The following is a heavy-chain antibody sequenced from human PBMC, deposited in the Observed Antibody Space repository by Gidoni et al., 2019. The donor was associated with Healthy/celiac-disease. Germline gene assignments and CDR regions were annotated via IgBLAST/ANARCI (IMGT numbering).Heavy chain of an antibody. Sequence: EVQLVESGGGVVQPGGSLKLSGAASGVTFSGSAMHWVRQASGKGLEWVGRIRGKANSYATAYAASVKGRFTISRDDSKNTAYLQMNSLKTEDTAVYYCTRGVGAFDIWGQGTMVTVSS. CDR2: IRGKANSYAT. CDR3: TRGVGAFDI. J-gene: IGHJ3*02. D-gene: IGHD2-15*01. CDR1: GVTFSGSA. V-gene: IGHV3-73*02.